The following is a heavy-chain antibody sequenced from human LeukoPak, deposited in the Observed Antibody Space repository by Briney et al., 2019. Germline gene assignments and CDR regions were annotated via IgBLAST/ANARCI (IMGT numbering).Heavy chain of an antibody. Sequence: ASVKVSCKASGYTFTSYGISWVRQAPGQGLEWMGWISVNNGNTHYAQSFQDRLTMTTDTSTSTAYMELSSLRSEDTAVYYCARSSGSYPRNAFDIWGQGTMVTVSS. D-gene: IGHD1-26*01. CDR2: ISVNNGNT. J-gene: IGHJ3*02. V-gene: IGHV1-18*01. CDR3: ARSSGSYPRNAFDI. CDR1: GYTFTSYG.